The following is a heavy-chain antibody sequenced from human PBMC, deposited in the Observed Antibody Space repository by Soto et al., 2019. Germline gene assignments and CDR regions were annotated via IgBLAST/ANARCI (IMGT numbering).Heavy chain of an antibody. J-gene: IGHJ3*02. CDR2: IYYSGST. D-gene: IGHD2-2*01. V-gene: IGHV4-59*01. CDR3: ARVTRRSSAFDI. Sequence: SSETLSLTCTVSGGSISSYYWCWIRQPPGKGLEWIGYIYYSGSTNYNPSLKSRVTISVDTSKNQFSLKLSSVTAADTAVYYCARVTRRSSAFDIWGQGTMVTVS. CDR1: GGSISSYY.